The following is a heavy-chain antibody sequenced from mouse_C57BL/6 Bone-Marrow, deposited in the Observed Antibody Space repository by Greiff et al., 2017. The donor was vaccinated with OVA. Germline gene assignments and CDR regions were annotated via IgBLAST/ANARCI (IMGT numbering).Heavy chain of an antibody. CDR2: IWSGGST. CDR3: ARGGGYYGSSPPEFAY. CDR1: GFSLTSYG. J-gene: IGHJ3*01. V-gene: IGHV2-2*01. D-gene: IGHD1-1*01. Sequence: VMLVESGPGLVQPSQSLSITCTVSGFSLTSYGVHWVRQSPGKGLEWLGVIWSGGSTDYNAAFISRLSISKDNSKSQVFFKMNSLQADDTAIYYCARGGGYYGSSPPEFAYWGQGTLVTVSA.